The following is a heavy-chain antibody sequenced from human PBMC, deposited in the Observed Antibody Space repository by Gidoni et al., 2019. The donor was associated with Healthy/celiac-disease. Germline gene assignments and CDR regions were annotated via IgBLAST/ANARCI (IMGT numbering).Heavy chain of an antibody. CDR2: ISSSSSYI. CDR1: GFNFSSYS. V-gene: IGHV3-21*01. CDR3: ARDPGGSTNYYDSSGTAKDAGDY. D-gene: IGHD3-22*01. J-gene: IGHJ4*02. Sequence: EVQLVESGGGLVKPGGSLSLSCAASGFNFSSYSMNWVRRAPGKGLEWVSSISSSSSYIYYADSVKGRFTISRDNAKNSLYLQMNSLRAEDTAVYYCARDPGGSTNYYDSSGTAKDAGDYWGQGTLVTVSS.